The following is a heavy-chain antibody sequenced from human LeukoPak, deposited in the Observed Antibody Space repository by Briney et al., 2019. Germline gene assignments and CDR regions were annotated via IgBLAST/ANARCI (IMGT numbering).Heavy chain of an antibody. D-gene: IGHD2-21*01. CDR1: GFTFSDYH. Sequence: PGGSLRPSCAASGFTFSDYHINWVRQAPGKGLEWLSYISSTSTSMNYADSVRGRFAISRDNAKNSLYLQMNSLRDEDTAVYYCARVWQDNSGVDYWGQGTLVTASS. CDR2: ISSTSTSM. CDR3: ARVWQDNSGVDY. J-gene: IGHJ4*02. V-gene: IGHV3-48*02.